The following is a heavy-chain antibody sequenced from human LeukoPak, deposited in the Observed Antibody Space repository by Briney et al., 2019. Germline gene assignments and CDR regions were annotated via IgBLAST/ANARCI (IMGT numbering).Heavy chain of an antibody. J-gene: IGHJ3*02. CDR2: ISWNSGSI. CDR3: AKDVDSGSYYYAFDI. V-gene: IGHV3-9*01. Sequence: GGSLRLSCAASGFTFDDYAMHWVRQAPGKGLEWVSGISWNSGSIGYADSVKGRFTISRDNAKNSLYLQMNSLRAEDTASYYCAKDVDSGSYYYAFDIWGQGTMVTVSS. CDR1: GFTFDDYA. D-gene: IGHD1-26*01.